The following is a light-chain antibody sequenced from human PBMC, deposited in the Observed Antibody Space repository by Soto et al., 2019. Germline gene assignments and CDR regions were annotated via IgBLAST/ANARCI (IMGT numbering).Light chain of an antibody. V-gene: IGKV1-27*01. CDR3: QKYNSAPPWT. CDR1: QGISNY. CDR2: AAS. Sequence: DIQMTQSPSSLSASVGDRVTITCRSRQGISNYLAWYQQKPGKVPKLLIYAASTLQSGVPSRFSGSGSGTDFTLPISSLQPEDVATYYCQKYNSAPPWTIGQGTKVEVK. J-gene: IGKJ1*01.